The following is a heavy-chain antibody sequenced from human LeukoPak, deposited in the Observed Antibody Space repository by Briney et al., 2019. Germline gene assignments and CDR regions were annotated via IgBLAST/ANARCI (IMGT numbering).Heavy chain of an antibody. Sequence: SETLSLTCTVSGGSISSGGYYWSWIRQHPGKGLEWIGYIYYSGSTYYNPSLKSRVTISVDTSKNQFSLKLSSVTAADTAVYYCARGAVAGSIDYWGQGTLVTVSS. CDR3: ARGAVAGSIDY. CDR2: IYYSGST. CDR1: GGSISSGGYY. D-gene: IGHD6-19*01. J-gene: IGHJ4*02. V-gene: IGHV4-31*03.